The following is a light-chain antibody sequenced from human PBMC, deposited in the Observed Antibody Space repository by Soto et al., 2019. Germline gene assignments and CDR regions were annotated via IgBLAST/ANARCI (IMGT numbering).Light chain of an antibody. CDR3: GSITRSSTSV. CDR2: AVT. J-gene: IGLJ1*01. V-gene: IGLV2-14*01. CDR1: SSDVGGYAY. Sequence: QSALTQPASVSGSPGQSITISCTGTSSDVGGYAYVSWYQQYPGKAPKLVISAVTKRPSGVSNRFSGSKSGNTASLTISGIQAEDEGDYYCGSITRSSTSVFGTGTKVTVL.